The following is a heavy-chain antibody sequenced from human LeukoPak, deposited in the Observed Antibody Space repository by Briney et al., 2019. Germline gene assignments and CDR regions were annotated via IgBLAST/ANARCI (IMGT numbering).Heavy chain of an antibody. D-gene: IGHD1-26*01. CDR2: GNESGGT. Sequence: SETLSLTCAVYGGSLNGYYWSWIRQPPGKGLEWIGEGNESGGTKYNPSLKSRVTMSADTSKNQFSLKLTSVTAADTAVYYCAKNGQSGFSFDPWGQGTQVTVSS. CDR1: GGSLNGYY. V-gene: IGHV4-34*01. J-gene: IGHJ5*02. CDR3: AKNGQSGFSFDP.